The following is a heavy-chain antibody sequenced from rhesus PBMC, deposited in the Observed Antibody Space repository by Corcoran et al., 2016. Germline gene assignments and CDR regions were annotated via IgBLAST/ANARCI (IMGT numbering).Heavy chain of an antibody. CDR1: GGSLSRINW. V-gene: IGHV4-93*01. CDR2: IYGSGGST. J-gene: IGHJ4*01. CDR3: ARDGLYYNIWTSNFDY. D-gene: IGHD3-3*01. Sequence: QVQLQESGPAVVQPSETLSVTCAVSGGSLSRINWWSWTRPLPGNGLEWIGGIYGSGGSTEYNPSLKIRVTISKDTSKNQFSRKLSSVTAADTAVYYCARDGLYYNIWTSNFDYWGQGVLVTVSS.